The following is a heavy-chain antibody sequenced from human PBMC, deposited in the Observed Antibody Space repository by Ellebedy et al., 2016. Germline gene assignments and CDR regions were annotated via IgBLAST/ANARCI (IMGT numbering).Heavy chain of an antibody. CDR3: ARESGATIFGVVSNYYYGMDV. CDR2: ISYDGSNK. CDR1: GFTFSSYA. V-gene: IGHV3-30-3*01. D-gene: IGHD3-3*01. Sequence: GESLKISCAASGFTFSSYAMHWVRQAPGKGLEWVAVISYDGSNKYYADSVKGRFTISRDNSKNTLYLQMNSLRAEDTAVYYCARESGATIFGVVSNYYYGMDVWGQGTTVTVSS. J-gene: IGHJ6*02.